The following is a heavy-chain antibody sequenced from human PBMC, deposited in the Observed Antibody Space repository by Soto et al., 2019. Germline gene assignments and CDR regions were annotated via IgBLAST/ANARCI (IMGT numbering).Heavy chain of an antibody. D-gene: IGHD3-9*01. V-gene: IGHV3-11*01. J-gene: IGHJ6*03. CDR1: GFTFKNNK. CDR2: ISSSGTRM. Sequence: PGGSLRLSCTASGFTFKNNKTTPPRQAPGKGLESVSYISSSGTRMYYADSVKGRFTISRDNAKNSLYLQLNSLRAEDTAVYYCAREYYDVLTDYYRYYYIDVWGKGITVTVSS. CDR3: AREYYDVLTDYYRYYYIDV.